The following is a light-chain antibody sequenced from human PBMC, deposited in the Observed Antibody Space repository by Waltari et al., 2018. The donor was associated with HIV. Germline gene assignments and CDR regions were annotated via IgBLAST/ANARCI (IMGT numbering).Light chain of an antibody. CDR2: DAF. V-gene: IGKV1-33*01. CDR1: QDILNF. Sequence: DIQMTQSPSSLSASVGDRVTITCQASQDILNFLNWYQQKLGKAPKLLIYDAFHFEPGLPSRFSGSGAATHFALTISSLQPEDVATYYCQQYDALPLTFGGGTQV. CDR3: QQYDALPLT. J-gene: IGKJ4*01.